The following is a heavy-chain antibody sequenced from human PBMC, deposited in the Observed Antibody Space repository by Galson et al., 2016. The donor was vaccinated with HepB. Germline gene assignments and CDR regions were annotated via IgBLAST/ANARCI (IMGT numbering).Heavy chain of an antibody. Sequence: SVKVSCKASGDTFSTYAISWVRQAPRQGLEWMGGIIPMFGTANYAQTFQGRVTITADESTSTAYMELGSLRSEDTAVYYCARQKTVADLPLGAFDIWGQGTMVTV. CDR1: GDTFSTYA. CDR2: IIPMFGTA. V-gene: IGHV1-69*13. CDR3: ARQKTVADLPLGAFDI. J-gene: IGHJ3*02. D-gene: IGHD6-19*01.